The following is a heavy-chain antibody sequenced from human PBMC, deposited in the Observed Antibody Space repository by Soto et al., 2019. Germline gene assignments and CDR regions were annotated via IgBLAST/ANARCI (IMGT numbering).Heavy chain of an antibody. CDR2: IFHSGST. CDR3: ARHSGYDSNYDY. CDR1: GGSISSPNW. V-gene: IGHV4-4*02. J-gene: IGHJ4*02. Sequence: SETLSLTCAVSGGSISSPNWWTWVRQPPGKGLEWIGEIFHSGSTNYNPSLKSRVTMLVDKSKNQFSLILNSVTAADTAVYYCARHSGYDSNYDYWGQGTLVTVSS. D-gene: IGHD5-12*01.